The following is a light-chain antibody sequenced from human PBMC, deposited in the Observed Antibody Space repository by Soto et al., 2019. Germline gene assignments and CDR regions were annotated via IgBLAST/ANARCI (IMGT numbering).Light chain of an antibody. CDR2: DTS. CDR3: QDFDSPQWT. CDR1: QSVSSH. J-gene: IGKJ1*01. Sequence: ERVMTQSPATLSVSPGERATLSCRASQSVSSHLAWYQQKPGQAPRLLIYDTSIRATGVSVRFSGSGSGTEFTLTISSLQSEDFAVYYCQDFDSPQWTFGQGTKVEN. V-gene: IGKV3-15*01.